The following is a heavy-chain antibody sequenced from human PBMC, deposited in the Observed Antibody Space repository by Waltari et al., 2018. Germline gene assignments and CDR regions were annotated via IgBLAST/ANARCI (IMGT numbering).Heavy chain of an antibody. V-gene: IGHV3-21*01. CDR2: ISSSSSYI. CDR1: GFTFSSYS. Sequence: EVQLVESGGGLVKPGGSLRLSCAASGFTFSSYSMNWVRQAPGKGLEWVSSISSSSSYIYYADSGKGRFTISRDNAKNSLYLQMNSLGAEDTAVYYCAREVVGGATDDAFDIWGQGTMVTVSS. CDR3: AREVVGGATDDAFDI. J-gene: IGHJ3*02. D-gene: IGHD1-26*01.